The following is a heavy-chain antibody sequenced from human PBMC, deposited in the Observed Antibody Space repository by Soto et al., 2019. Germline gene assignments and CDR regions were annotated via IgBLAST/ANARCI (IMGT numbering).Heavy chain of an antibody. CDR1: EFTFSEYS. CDR2: ISSDGDIT. CDR3: VKVSTFYDILTGYYSTNFFDP. Sequence: SXRRSCSASEFTFSEYSMHWVRQAPGKVLQYVSTISSDGDITYYADSVKGRFTISRDNSKNTLYLQMNSLRPEDTAVYYCVKVSTFYDILTGYYSTNFFDPWGQGTLVTVSS. V-gene: IGHV3-64D*06. J-gene: IGHJ5*02. D-gene: IGHD3-9*01.